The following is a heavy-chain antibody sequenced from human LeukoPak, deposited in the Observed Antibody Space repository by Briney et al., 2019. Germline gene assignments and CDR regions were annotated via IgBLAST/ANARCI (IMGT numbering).Heavy chain of an antibody. D-gene: IGHD3-10*01. CDR1: GFTFTSSA. V-gene: IGHV1-58*02. CDR2: IVVGSGNT. Sequence: ASVKVSCKASGFTFTSSAMQWVRQARGQRLEWIGWIVVGSGNTNYAQKFQERVTITRDMSTSTAYVELSSLRSEDTAVYYCAVPHGSGSYYNDPNYYYYMDVWGKGTTVTISS. J-gene: IGHJ6*03. CDR3: AVPHGSGSYYNDPNYYYYMDV.